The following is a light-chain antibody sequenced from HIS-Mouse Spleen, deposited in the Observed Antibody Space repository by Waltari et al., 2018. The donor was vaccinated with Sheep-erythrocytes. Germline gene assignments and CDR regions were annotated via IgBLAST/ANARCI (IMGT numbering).Light chain of an antibody. CDR2: DAS. CDR3: QQFNNYPRT. Sequence: AIQLTQSPSSLSASVGDRVTITCQVSQGISSALAWYQQKPGKAPKLLIYDASSLESGVPSRFSGSGSGTDFTLTISSLQPEDFATYYCQQFNNYPRTFGQGTKVEIK. J-gene: IGKJ1*01. CDR1: QGISSA. V-gene: IGKV1D-13*01.